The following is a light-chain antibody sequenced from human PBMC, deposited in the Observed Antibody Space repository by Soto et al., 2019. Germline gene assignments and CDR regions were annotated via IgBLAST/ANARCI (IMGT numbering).Light chain of an antibody. CDR1: QRVDRW. V-gene: IGKV1-5*01. Sequence: DIQMTQSPATLSASVGDRVTITCRASQRVDRWLAWYQQKPGKAPKLLISDASTLETGVPSRFRGSGYGTDFTFTISSLQPEDIATYYCQQYDNVFTFGQGTRLEIK. CDR3: QQYDNVFT. CDR2: DAS. J-gene: IGKJ5*01.